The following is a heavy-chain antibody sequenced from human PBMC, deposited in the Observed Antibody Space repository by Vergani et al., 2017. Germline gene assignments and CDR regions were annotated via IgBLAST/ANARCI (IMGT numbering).Heavy chain of an antibody. D-gene: IGHD3-22*01. CDR2: IYYSGST. CDR3: ARGNYYYDSSGYYTFDY. Sequence: QVQLQESGPGLVKPSETLSLTCTVSGGSISSYYWSWIRQPPGKGLEWIGYIYYSGSTNYNPSLKSRVTISVDTSKNQFSLKLSSVTAADTAVYYCARGNYYYDSSGYYTFDYWGQGTLVTVSS. CDR1: GGSISSYY. V-gene: IGHV4-59*01. J-gene: IGHJ4*02.